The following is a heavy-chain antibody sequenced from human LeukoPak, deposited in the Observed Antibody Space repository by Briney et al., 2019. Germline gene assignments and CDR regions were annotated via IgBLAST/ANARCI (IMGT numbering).Heavy chain of an antibody. CDR2: IYHSGST. Sequence: SETLSLTCTVSDYSISSDYYWGWIRQPPGKGLEWIGSIYHSGSTYYNPSLKSRVTISVDTSKNQFSLKLSSVTAADTAVYYCARDLTPSGFLMGNWFDPWGQGTLVTVSS. CDR3: ARDLTPSGFLMGNWFDP. J-gene: IGHJ5*02. D-gene: IGHD3-22*01. CDR1: DYSISSDYY. V-gene: IGHV4-38-2*02.